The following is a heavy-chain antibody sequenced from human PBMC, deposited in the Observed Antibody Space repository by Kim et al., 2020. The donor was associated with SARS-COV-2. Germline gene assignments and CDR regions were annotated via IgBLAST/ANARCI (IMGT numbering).Heavy chain of an antibody. D-gene: IGHD1-26*01. Sequence: SETLSLTCSVSGGSISSYYWTWIRQPPGKGLEWIGHIYYSGSTNYNPTLKSRVTISVDTSKTQFSLNLTSVTAADTAVYYCARGSGTYNYYYYYGMDVWGQGTTVTVSS. CDR1: GGSISSYY. J-gene: IGHJ6*02. CDR3: ARGSGTYNYYYYYGMDV. CDR2: IYYSGST. V-gene: IGHV4-59*01.